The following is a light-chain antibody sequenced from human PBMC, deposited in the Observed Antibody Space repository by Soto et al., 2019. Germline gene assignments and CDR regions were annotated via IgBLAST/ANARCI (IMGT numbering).Light chain of an antibody. CDR1: QSVSSSY. Sequence: EIVLTQSPGTLSLSPGERATLSCRASQSVSSSYLAWYQQKPGQAPRLLIYGASARATDIPDRFSGSGSGTDFTLTINRLEPEDFAVYYCQQYSSSPLYTLGQGTKLEIK. J-gene: IGKJ2*01. CDR3: QQYSSSPLYT. CDR2: GAS. V-gene: IGKV3-20*01.